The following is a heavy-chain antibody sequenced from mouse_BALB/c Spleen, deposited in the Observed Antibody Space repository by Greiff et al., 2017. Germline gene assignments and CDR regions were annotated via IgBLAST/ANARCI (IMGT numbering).Heavy chain of an antibody. D-gene: IGHD1-1*01. CDR2: INPGSGGT. CDR1: GYAFTNYL. J-gene: IGHJ2*01. Sequence: QVQLQQSGAELVRPGTSVKVSCKASGYAFTNYLIEWVKQRPGQGLEWIGVINPGSGGTNYNEKFKGKATLTADKSSSTAYMQLSSLTSEDSAVYFCARWYYGSSYEDYWGQGTTLTVSS. V-gene: IGHV1-54*01. CDR3: ARWYYGSSYEDY.